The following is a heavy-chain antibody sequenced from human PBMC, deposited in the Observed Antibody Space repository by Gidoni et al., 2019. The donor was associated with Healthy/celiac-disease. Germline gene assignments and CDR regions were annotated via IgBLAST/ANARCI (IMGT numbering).Heavy chain of an antibody. CDR3: ARFKGYDFWSGYYINYFDY. V-gene: IGHV1-3*01. CDR1: GYTFTSYA. D-gene: IGHD3-3*01. CDR2: INAGNGNT. J-gene: IGHJ4*02. Sequence: QVQLVQPGAEVKKPGASVKVSCKASGYTFTSYAMHWVRQAPGQRLEWMGWINAGNGNTKYSQKFQGRVTITRDTSASTAYMELSSLRSEDTAVYYCARFKGYDFWSGYYINYFDYWGQGTLVTVSS.